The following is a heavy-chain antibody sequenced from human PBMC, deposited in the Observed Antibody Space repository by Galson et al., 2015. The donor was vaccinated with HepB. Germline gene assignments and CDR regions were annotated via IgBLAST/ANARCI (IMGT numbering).Heavy chain of an antibody. V-gene: IGHV5-51*01. Sequence: QSGAEVKKPGESLKISCKGSGYSFTSYWIGWVRQMPGKGLEWMGIIYPGDSDTRYSPSFQGQVTISADKSISTAYLQWSSLKASDTAMYYCARGGDPVWFGETRNWFDPWGQGTLVTVSS. CDR2: IYPGDSDT. D-gene: IGHD3-10*01. CDR3: ARGGDPVWFGETRNWFDP. CDR1: GYSFTSYW. J-gene: IGHJ5*02.